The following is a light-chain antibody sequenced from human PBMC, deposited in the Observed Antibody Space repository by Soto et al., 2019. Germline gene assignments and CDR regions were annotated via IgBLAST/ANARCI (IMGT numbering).Light chain of an antibody. CDR1: SSNIGAGYE. J-gene: IGLJ1*01. V-gene: IGLV1-40*01. Sequence: QSVLTQPPSVSEAPGQRVTISCTGSSSNIGAGYEAHWYQQVPGTAPKLLIYENNNRPSGVPDRFSGSKSGTSASLAITGLQAEDEAEYYCQSYDRGLSGYVFGTGTKLTVL. CDR2: ENN. CDR3: QSYDRGLSGYV.